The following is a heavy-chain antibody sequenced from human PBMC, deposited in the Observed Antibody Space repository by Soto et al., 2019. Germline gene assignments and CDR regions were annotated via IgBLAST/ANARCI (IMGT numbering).Heavy chain of an antibody. CDR2: IDPSDSYT. CDR1: GYSFTSYW. J-gene: IGHJ4*02. CDR3: ARRITIFGVDPGPWDY. D-gene: IGHD3-3*01. V-gene: IGHV5-10-1*01. Sequence: GESLKISCKGSGYSFTSYWISWVRQMPGKGLEWMGRIDPSDSYTNYSPSFQGHVTISADKSISTAYLQWSSLKASDTAMYYCARRITIFGVDPGPWDYWGQGTLVTVSS.